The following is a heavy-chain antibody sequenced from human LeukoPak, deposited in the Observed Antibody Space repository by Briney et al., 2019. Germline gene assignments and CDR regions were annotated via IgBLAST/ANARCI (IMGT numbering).Heavy chain of an antibody. CDR2: ISGSGGST. J-gene: IGHJ4*02. CDR1: GFTFSSYG. D-gene: IGHD1-26*01. CDR3: ASGGIYYGAAFDF. V-gene: IGHV3-23*01. Sequence: GGTLTLSCAASGFTFSSYGMSWVRQAPGKGLQWVSAISGSGGSTYYADSVKGRFTISRDNSKNTLYLQMNSLRAEDTAVYYCASGGIYYGAAFDFWGQGSLVTVSA.